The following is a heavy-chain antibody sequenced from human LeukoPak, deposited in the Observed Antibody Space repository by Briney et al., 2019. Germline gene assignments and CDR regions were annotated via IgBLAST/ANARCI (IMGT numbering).Heavy chain of an antibody. CDR1: GGSFSGYY. Sequence: PSGTLSLTCAGYGGSFSGYYWSWLRQPPGKGLEWMGEINHSGRTNYNPSLKSRVTISVDTSKNQFSLKLSSVTAADTAVYYCHSGSYYLDYWGQGTLVTVSS. V-gene: IGHV4-34*01. CDR2: INHSGRT. D-gene: IGHD1-26*01. J-gene: IGHJ4*02. CDR3: HSGSYYLDY.